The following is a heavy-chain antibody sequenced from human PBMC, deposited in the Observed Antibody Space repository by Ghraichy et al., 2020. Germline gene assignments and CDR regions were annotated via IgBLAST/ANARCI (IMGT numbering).Heavy chain of an antibody. J-gene: IGHJ4*02. CDR1: GFTFSNYW. V-gene: IGHV3-7*01. CDR3: ASRPPHAYYYGLFDY. Sequence: GGSLRLSCAGSGFTFSNYWMTWVRQAPGKGLEWVANIKQDGRETYYVDSVKGRFTISRDNARNSPYLQMDSLRAEDTAVYYCASRPPHAYYYGLFDYWGQGSLVTVSS. D-gene: IGHD2/OR15-2a*01. CDR2: IKQDGRET.